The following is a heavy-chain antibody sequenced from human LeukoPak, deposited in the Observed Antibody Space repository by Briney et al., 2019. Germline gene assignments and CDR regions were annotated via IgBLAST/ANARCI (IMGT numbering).Heavy chain of an antibody. V-gene: IGHV1-69*04. CDR2: IIPILGIA. J-gene: IGHJ4*02. Sequence: SVKVSCKASGYTFTSYYMHWVRQAPGQGLEWMGRIIPILGIANYAQKFQGRVTITADKSTSTAYMELSSLRSEDTAVYYCARGLIVVVPAAFDYWGQGTLVTVSS. D-gene: IGHD2-2*01. CDR3: ARGLIVVVPAAFDY. CDR1: GYTFTSYY.